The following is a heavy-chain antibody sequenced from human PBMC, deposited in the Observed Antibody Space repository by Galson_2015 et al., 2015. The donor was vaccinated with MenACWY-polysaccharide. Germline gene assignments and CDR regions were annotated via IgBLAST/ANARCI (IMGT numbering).Heavy chain of an antibody. J-gene: IGHJ3*02. CDR3: AKAPGIAVAAADAFDI. V-gene: IGHV3-23*01. Sequence: GSGATISYADSVKGRFSISRDNSKNTLYLQMNSLRPEDTAVYFCAKAPGIAVAAADAFDIWGQGTMVTVSS. D-gene: IGHD6-19*01. CDR2: GSGATI.